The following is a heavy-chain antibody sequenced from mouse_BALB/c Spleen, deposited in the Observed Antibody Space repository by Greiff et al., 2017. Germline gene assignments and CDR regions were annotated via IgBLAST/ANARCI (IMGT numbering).Heavy chain of an antibody. J-gene: IGHJ4*01. Sequence: EVQLQQSGTVLARPGASVKMSCKASGYSFTSYWMHWVKQRPGQGLEWIGAIYPGNSDTSYNQKFKGKAKLTAVTSASTAYMELSSLTNEDSAVYYCTRFGNYPLYAMDYWGQGTSVTVSS. CDR2: IYPGNSDT. V-gene: IGHV1-5*01. CDR3: TRFGNYPLYAMDY. D-gene: IGHD2-1*01. CDR1: GYSFTSYW.